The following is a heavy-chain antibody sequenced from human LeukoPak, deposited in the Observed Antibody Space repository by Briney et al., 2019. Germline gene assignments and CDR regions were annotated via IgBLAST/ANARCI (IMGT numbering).Heavy chain of an antibody. CDR3: ARGGAMIVVVDQESFDY. CDR2: ISGSGGST. Sequence: GGSLRLSCAASGFTFSSYAMSWVRQAPGKGLEWVSAISGSGGSTYYADSVKGRFTISRDNAKNSLYLQMNSLRAEDTAVYYCARGGAMIVVVDQESFDYWGQGTLVTVSS. CDR1: GFTFSSYA. J-gene: IGHJ4*02. D-gene: IGHD3-22*01. V-gene: IGHV3-23*01.